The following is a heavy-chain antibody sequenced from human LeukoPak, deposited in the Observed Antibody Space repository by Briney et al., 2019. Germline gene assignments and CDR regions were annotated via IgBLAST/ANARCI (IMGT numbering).Heavy chain of an antibody. CDR2: IYHSGST. J-gene: IGHJ4*02. D-gene: IGHD3-10*01. CDR3: GRDGNYGSGSLDY. Sequence: PSETLPLTCTVSGYSISSGYYWGGIRQPPGKGRSWIGIIYHSGSTYYTPSLNSRATISVDTSKNQFSLKLSSGTDADTAVYYCGRDGNYGSGSLDYWGQGTMVTVSS. CDR1: GYSISSGYY. V-gene: IGHV4-38-2*02.